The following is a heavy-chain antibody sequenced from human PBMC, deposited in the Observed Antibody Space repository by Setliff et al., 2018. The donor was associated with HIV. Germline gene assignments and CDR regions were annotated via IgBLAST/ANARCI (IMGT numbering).Heavy chain of an antibody. CDR2: MKQSLST. Sequence: PSETLSLTCAVYGGSFSGYLWSWIRQSPEKGLEWIGEMKQSLSTKYSPSLRGRVIISVDTSKNQFSLKLSSVTAADTAVYYCATMGRRGWFIDYWGQGTLVTVSS. J-gene: IGHJ4*02. V-gene: IGHV4-34*01. D-gene: IGHD6-19*01. CDR1: GGSFSGYL. CDR3: ATMGRRGWFIDY.